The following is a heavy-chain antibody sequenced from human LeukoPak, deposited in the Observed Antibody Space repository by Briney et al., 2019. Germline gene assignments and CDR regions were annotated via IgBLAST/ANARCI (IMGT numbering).Heavy chain of an antibody. V-gene: IGHV3-30*03. J-gene: IGHJ3*02. D-gene: IGHD1-26*01. Sequence: GGSLRLSCAASGFTFTNYGMHWVRQAPGKGLEWVAVISYDGSNKYYADSVKGRFTISRDNSKNTLYLQMNSLRAEDTAVYYCTTFHPERDSGDTGAFDIWGQGTMVTVSS. CDR2: ISYDGSNK. CDR3: TTFHPERDSGDTGAFDI. CDR1: GFTFTNYG.